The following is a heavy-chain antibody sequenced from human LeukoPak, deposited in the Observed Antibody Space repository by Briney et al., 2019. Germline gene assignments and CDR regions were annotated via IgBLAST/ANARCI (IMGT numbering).Heavy chain of an antibody. CDR1: GFTFSRYT. CDR2: ISSSGAYI. CDR3: ARGDGSGTYKDYYMDV. D-gene: IGHD3-10*01. Sequence: PGGSLRLSCAASGFTFSRYTMSWVRQAPGKGLEWVSSISSSGAYIYYADSVKGRFTISRDNAKNSLNLQMNSLRAEDTAVYYCARGDGSGTYKDYYMDVWGKGTTVTVSS. J-gene: IGHJ6*03. V-gene: IGHV3-21*01.